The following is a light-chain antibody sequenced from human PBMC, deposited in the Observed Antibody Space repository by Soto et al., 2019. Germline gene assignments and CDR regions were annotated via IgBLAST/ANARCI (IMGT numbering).Light chain of an antibody. Sequence: QSALTQPRSVSGSPGQSVTISCTATGSDVGDSSHVSWYQLHPGKAPKLMIYEVNNRPSGVPDRFSGSKSGSTASLTISGLQAEDGAEYYCCLSPGSLTWLFGGGTKRT. CDR1: GSDVGDSSH. CDR3: CLSPGSLTWL. J-gene: IGLJ3*02. V-gene: IGLV2-11*01. CDR2: EVN.